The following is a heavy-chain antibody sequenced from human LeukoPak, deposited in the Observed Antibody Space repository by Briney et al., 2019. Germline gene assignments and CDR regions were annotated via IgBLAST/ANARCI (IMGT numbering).Heavy chain of an antibody. CDR1: GYSISSSNW. CDR2: IYYSGSI. Sequence: SETLSLTCAVSGYSISSSNWWGWIRQPPGTGLEWIGYIYYSGSIYYNPSLKSRVTMSVDTSKNQFSLKLSSVTAVDTAVYYCARMSYDSSGYYEYYFDYWGQGTLVTVSS. CDR3: ARMSYDSSGYYEYYFDY. D-gene: IGHD3-22*01. V-gene: IGHV4-28*05. J-gene: IGHJ4*02.